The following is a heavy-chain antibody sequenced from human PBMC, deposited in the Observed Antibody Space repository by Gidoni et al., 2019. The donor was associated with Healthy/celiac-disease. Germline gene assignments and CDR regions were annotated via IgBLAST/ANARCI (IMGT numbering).Heavy chain of an antibody. D-gene: IGHD4-4*01. V-gene: IGHV3-7*01. J-gene: IGHJ4*02. CDR1: GFTFSSYW. CDR3: ARPGGNSGSFFDY. Sequence: EVQLVVSGGGLVQPGGSLRLSCAASGFTFSSYWMSWVRQAPGKGLEWVANIKQDGSEKYYVDSVKGRFTISRDNAKNSLYLQMNSLRAEDTAVYYCARPGGNSGSFFDYWGQGTLVTVSS. CDR2: IKQDGSEK.